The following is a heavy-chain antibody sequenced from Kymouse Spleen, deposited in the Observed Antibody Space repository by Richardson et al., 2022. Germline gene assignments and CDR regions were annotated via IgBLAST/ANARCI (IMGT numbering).Heavy chain of an antibody. V-gene: IGHV4-39*01. CDR2: IYYSGST. CDR3: ASCIAVAGNYYYGMDV. D-gene: IGHD6-19*01. Sequence: QLQLQESGPGLVKPSETLSLTCTVSGGSISSSSYYWGWIRQPPGKGLEWIGSIYYSGSTYYNPSLKSRVTISVDTSKNQFSLKLSSVTAADTAVYYCASCIAVAGNYYYGMDVWGQGTTVTVSS. J-gene: IGHJ6*02. CDR1: GGSISSSSYY.